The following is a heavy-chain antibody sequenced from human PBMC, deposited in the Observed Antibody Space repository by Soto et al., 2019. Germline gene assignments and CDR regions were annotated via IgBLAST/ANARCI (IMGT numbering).Heavy chain of an antibody. D-gene: IGHD2-2*01. CDR1: GFTFSSYA. Sequence: PGGSLRLSCAASGFTFSSYAMSWVRQAPGKGLEWVSAISGSGGSTYYADSVKGRFTISRDNSKNTLYLQMNSLRAEDTAVYYCAKDGGGRCSSTSCYAEPGYYYYGMDVCGQGTAVTVSS. CDR2: ISGSGGST. J-gene: IGHJ6*02. V-gene: IGHV3-23*01. CDR3: AKDGGGRCSSTSCYAEPGYYYYGMDV.